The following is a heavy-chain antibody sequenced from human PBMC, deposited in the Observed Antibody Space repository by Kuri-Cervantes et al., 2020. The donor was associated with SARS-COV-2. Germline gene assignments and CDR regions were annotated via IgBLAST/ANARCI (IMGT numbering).Heavy chain of an antibody. CDR1: GGSFSGYY. CDR2: IYYSGST. D-gene: IGHD1-7*01. CDR3: ASGYITGTTVAYDP. J-gene: IGHJ5*02. Sequence: SETLSLTCAVYGGSFSGYYWSWIRQPPGKGLEWIGSIYYSGSTYYNPSLKSRVTISVDTSKNQFSLKLSSVTAADTAVYYCASGYITGTTVAYDPWGQGTLVTVSS. V-gene: IGHV4-34*01.